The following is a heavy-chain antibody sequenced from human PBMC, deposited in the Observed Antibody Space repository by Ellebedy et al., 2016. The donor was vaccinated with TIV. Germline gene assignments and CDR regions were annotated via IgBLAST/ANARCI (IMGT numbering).Heavy chain of an antibody. CDR3: VRESYRNYTWGTTGFDS. V-gene: IGHV3-21*01. Sequence: GESLKISCAGAGFNFSNYSMNWVRKAPGKGLEWVASITGSSSYMFYSDSVKGRFTISRDNAKNSLYLQMHSLRAEDTAVYYCVRESYRNYTWGTTGFDSWGQGTLVTASS. CDR1: GFNFSNYS. J-gene: IGHJ5*01. D-gene: IGHD4-11*01. CDR2: ITGSSSYM.